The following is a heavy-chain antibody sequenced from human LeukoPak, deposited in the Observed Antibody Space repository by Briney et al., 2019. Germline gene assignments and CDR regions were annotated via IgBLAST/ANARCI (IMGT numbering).Heavy chain of an antibody. V-gene: IGHV3-64D*09. CDR3: VKDVSSTYYYFDY. CDR2: ISTNGGAT. CDR1: GFTFSRYA. J-gene: IGHJ4*02. D-gene: IGHD6-13*01. Sequence: GGSLRLSCSASGFTFSRYAMHWVRQAPGKGLEYVSAISTNGGATYYADSVKGRFTISRDSSKNTLYLEMSSVRVEDTAVYYCVKDVSSTYYYFDYWGQGTLVTVSS.